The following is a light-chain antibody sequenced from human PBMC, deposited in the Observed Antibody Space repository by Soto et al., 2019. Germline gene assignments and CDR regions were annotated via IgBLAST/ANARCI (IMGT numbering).Light chain of an antibody. Sequence: ETLLTQSPGTLSLSPGERATLSCRASQSVSNYLACFQQKPGQAPRLLIFDTTNRAPGTPARFSGSGSVTDFTLTISSLEPEDFAVYYCQQRRNLPYTFGQGTKLEIK. CDR2: DTT. J-gene: IGKJ2*01. CDR3: QQRRNLPYT. V-gene: IGKV3-11*01. CDR1: QSVSNY.